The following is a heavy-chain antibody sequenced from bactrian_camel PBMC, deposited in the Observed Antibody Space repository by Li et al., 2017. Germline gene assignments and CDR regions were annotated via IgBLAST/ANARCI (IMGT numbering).Heavy chain of an antibody. CDR2: YCNDGTA. Sequence: HVQLVESGGGSVQSGGSLRLSCIYVTGYCMAWFRQAQATPREVVAAYCNDGTASYADSVKGRFTISQDIAKRTIYLQMNSLKPEDTTMYYCAADCSGPTCGRAPCDYWGQGTQVTVS. J-gene: IGHJ4*01. CDR3: AADCSGPTCGRAPCDY. V-gene: IGHV3S57*01. CDR1: TGYC. D-gene: IGHD2*01.